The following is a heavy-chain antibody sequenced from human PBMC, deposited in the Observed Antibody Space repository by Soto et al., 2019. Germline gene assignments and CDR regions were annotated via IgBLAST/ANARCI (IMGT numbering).Heavy chain of an antibody. J-gene: IGHJ4*02. V-gene: IGHV1-24*01. CDR1: GYTLTELS. CDR2: FDPEDGET. Sequence: ASVKVSCKVSGYTLTELSMHWVRQAPGKGLEWMGGFDPEDGETIYAQKFQGRVTMTEDTSTDTAYMELSSLRSEDTAVYYCATAPSPFMTTVVTRYFDYWGQGPLVTVSS. D-gene: IGHD4-17*01. CDR3: ATAPSPFMTTVVTRYFDY.